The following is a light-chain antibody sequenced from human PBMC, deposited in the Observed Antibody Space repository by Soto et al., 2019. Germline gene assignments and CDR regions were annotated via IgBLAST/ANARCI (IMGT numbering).Light chain of an antibody. Sequence: QSALTQPPSASGSPGQSVTISCTGTSSDVGRYNYVSWYQQHPGKAPKLMIYEVSKRPSGIPDRFSGSKFGNTASLTVSGLQAEDEAHYYCSSYAGSSNVFGTGTKLTVL. J-gene: IGLJ1*01. V-gene: IGLV2-8*01. CDR2: EVS. CDR1: SSDVGRYNY. CDR3: SSYAGSSNV.